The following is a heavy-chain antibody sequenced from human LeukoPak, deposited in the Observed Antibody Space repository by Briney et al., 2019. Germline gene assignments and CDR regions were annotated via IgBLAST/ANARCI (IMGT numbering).Heavy chain of an antibody. V-gene: IGHV3-53*01. CDR2: IYTDDKT. J-gene: IGHJ6*02. D-gene: IGHD6-19*01. Sequence: GGSLRRSCAASGFTGNSNYMDWVRQAPGQGREWLSVIYTDDKTYYAHAVKGRFIVDRDISKNTLYLQMNNVTAEDTGSYYCAREVANGASYSSAWSVWGQGTTVSVSS. CDR3: AREVANGASYSSAWSV. CDR1: GFTGNSNY.